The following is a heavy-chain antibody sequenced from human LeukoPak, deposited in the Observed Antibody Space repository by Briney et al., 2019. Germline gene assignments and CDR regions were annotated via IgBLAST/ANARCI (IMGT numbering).Heavy chain of an antibody. J-gene: IGHJ3*02. CDR1: GGSISRSTYY. CDR2: IYYSGST. D-gene: IGHD1-1*01. V-gene: IGHV4-39*07. CDR3: ARDGLEPNAFDI. Sequence: SETLSLTCTVSGGSISRSTYYWGWIRQPPGKGLEWIGSIYYSGSTYYNPSLKSRVTISVDTPKNRFSLKLNSVTAADTAVYYCARDGLEPNAFDIWGQGTMVTVSS.